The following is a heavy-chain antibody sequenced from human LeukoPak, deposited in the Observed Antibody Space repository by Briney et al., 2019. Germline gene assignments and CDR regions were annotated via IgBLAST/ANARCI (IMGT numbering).Heavy chain of an antibody. V-gene: IGHV5-51*01. CDR1: GYSFTSYW. D-gene: IGHD2-2*01. Sequence: GESLKISCKGSGYSFTSYWIGWVRQMPGKGLEWMGIIYPGDSDTRYSPSFQGQVTISADKSISTAYLQWSSLKASDTAMYYCARHRCISTNCPLFGSWGQGTLVTVSS. CDR3: ARHRCISTNCPLFGS. CDR2: IYPGDSDT. J-gene: IGHJ4*02.